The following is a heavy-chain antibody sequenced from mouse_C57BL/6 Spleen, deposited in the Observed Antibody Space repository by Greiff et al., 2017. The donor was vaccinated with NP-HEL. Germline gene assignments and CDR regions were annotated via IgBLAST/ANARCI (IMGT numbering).Heavy chain of an antibody. CDR1: GFSFNTYA. CDR3: VRAYYYDVSWFAY. Sequence: EVTLVESGGGLVQPKGSLKLSCAASGFSFNTYAMNWVRQAPGKGLEWVARIRSKSNNYATYYADPVKDRFTISRDDSESMLYLQMNNLKTEDTAMYYCVRAYYYDVSWFAYWGQGTLVTVSA. CDR2: IRSKSNNYAT. J-gene: IGHJ3*01. V-gene: IGHV10-1*01. D-gene: IGHD2-4*01.